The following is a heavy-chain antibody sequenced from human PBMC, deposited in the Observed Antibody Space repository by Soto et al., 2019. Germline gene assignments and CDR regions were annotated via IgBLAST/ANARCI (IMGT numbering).Heavy chain of an antibody. D-gene: IGHD3-22*01. CDR2: IWYDGSNK. V-gene: IGHV3-33*01. CDR1: GFTFSSYG. Sequence: PVGSLRLSCAASGFTFSSYGMHWVRQAPGKGLEWVAVIWYDGSNKYYADSVKGRFTISRDNSKNTLYLQMNSLRAEDTAVYYCARDADSSGYTRNELDYWGQGTLVTVSS. J-gene: IGHJ4*02. CDR3: ARDADSSGYTRNELDY.